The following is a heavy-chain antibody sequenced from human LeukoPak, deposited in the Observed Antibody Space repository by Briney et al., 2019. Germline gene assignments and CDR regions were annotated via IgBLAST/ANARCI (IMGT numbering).Heavy chain of an antibody. CDR2: INPSGGST. Sequence: GASVKVSCKASGYTFTSYYMHWVRQAPGQGLEWMGIINPSGGSTSYAQKFQGRVTMTRDTSTSTVYMELSSPRSEDTAVYYCARDPYYDSSGYRGYYFDYWGQGTLVTVSS. CDR1: GYTFTSYY. D-gene: IGHD3-22*01. J-gene: IGHJ4*02. V-gene: IGHV1-46*01. CDR3: ARDPYYDSSGYRGYYFDY.